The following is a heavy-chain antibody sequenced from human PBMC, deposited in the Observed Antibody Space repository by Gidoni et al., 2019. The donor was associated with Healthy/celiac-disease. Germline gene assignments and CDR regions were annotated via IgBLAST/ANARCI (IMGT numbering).Heavy chain of an antibody. V-gene: IGHV1-69*06. CDR2: IIPIFGTA. CDR3: ARDYSGYDYGIVLDY. CDR1: GGTLSSYA. D-gene: IGHD5-12*01. J-gene: IGHJ4*02. Sequence: QVQLVQSGAEVKKPGSSVKVSGKASGGTLSSYAISWVRQAPGQGLEWMGGIIPIFGTATYAQKFQGRVTITADKSTSTAYMELSSLRSEDTAVYYCARDYSGYDYGIVLDYWGQGTLVTVSS.